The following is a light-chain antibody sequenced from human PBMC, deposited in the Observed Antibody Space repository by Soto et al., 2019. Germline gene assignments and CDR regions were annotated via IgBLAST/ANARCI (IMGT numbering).Light chain of an antibody. CDR2: KAS. CDR3: QQYNSYSYT. CDR1: QSISSW. V-gene: IGKV1-5*03. Sequence: DIQMTQSPSTLSASVGGRVTITCRASQSISSWLAWYQQKPGKAPKLLIYKASSLESGVPSRFSGSGSGTEFTLTISSLQPDDFATYYCQQYNSYSYTFGKGTKLEIK. J-gene: IGKJ2*01.